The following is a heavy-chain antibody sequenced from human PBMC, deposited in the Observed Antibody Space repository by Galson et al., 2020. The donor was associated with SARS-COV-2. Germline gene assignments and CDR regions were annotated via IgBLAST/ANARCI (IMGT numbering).Heavy chain of an antibody. CDR1: GFTFSSYA. V-gene: IGHV3-30*04. J-gene: IGHJ4*02. CDR2: ISYDGSNK. CDR3: ASLGSYYRPPRGSG. Sequence: GGSLRLSCAASGFTFSSYAMHWVRQAPGKGLEWVAVISYDGSNKYYADSVKGRFTIPRDNSKNTLYLQMNSLRAEDTAVYYCASLGSYYRPPRGSGWGQGTLVTVSS. D-gene: IGHD3-10*01.